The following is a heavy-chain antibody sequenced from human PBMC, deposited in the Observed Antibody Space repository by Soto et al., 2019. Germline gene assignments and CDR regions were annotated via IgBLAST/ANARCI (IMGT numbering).Heavy chain of an antibody. CDR1: GGTFSSYA. J-gene: IGHJ6*02. CDR3: SSVLELHYYYGMDV. D-gene: IGHD1-7*01. Sequence: QVQLVQSGAEVKKPGSSVKVSCKASGGTFSSYAISWVRQAPGQGLEWMGGIIPIFGTANYAQKFQGRVTTTADESTSTAYMELRSLRSEDTAVYYCSSVLELHYYYGMDVWGQGTTVTVSS. CDR2: IIPIFGTA. V-gene: IGHV1-69*12.